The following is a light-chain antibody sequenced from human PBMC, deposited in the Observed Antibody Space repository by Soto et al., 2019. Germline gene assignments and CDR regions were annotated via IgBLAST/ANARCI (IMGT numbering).Light chain of an antibody. V-gene: IGKV3-11*01. CDR3: QQRTDWPT. Sequence: EIVLTQSPGXXXLSPGXSAXXXXXASQSXSHFLAWYQQKPGQAPRLLIYDTSSRATGIPGRFSGSGSGTDFTLTIDSLEPEDSAVYYCQQRTDWPTFGGGTKVEI. CDR2: DTS. CDR1: QSXSHF. J-gene: IGKJ4*01.